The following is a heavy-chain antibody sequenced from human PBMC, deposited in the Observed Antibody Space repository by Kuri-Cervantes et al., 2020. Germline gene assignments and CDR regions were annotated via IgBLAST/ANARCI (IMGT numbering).Heavy chain of an antibody. J-gene: IGHJ4*02. CDR1: GGSISSSSYY. CDR3: FFMAARLFDY. D-gene: IGHD5-24*01. CDR2: IYYSGST. V-gene: IGHV4-39*01. Sequence: SETLSLTCTVSGGSISSSSYYRGWIRQPPGKGLEWIGGIYYSGSTYYNPSLKSRVTISVDTSKNQFSLKLSSVSAADTAVYYCFFMAARLFDYWGQGTLVTVSS.